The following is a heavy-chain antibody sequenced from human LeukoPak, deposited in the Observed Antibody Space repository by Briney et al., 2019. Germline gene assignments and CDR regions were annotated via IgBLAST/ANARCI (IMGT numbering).Heavy chain of an antibody. CDR3: ARGLSGSYVFDY. CDR2: IYYSGST. CDR1: GGSISPYH. V-gene: IGHV4-59*01. D-gene: IGHD3-10*01. J-gene: IGHJ4*02. Sequence: SETLSLTCTVSGGSISPYHWSWIRQPPGKGLEWIGYIYYSGSTNYNPGLKSRVTISVDTSKNQFSLSVSSVTAADTAVYHCARGLSGSYVFDYWGQGTLVTVSS.